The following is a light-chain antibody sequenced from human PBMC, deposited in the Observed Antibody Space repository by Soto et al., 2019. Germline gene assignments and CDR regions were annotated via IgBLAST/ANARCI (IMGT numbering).Light chain of an antibody. Sequence: ELVLTQSPGTLSLSPGERATLSCRASQTISGTYLAWYQQKPGQAPRLLIYSSSSRAAGVSDRFSGSGSGTDFSLTISRLEPEDFAMYYCQQYGRSPTWTFGQGTKVDIK. V-gene: IGKV3-20*01. J-gene: IGKJ1*01. CDR3: QQYGRSPTWT. CDR2: SSS. CDR1: QTISGTY.